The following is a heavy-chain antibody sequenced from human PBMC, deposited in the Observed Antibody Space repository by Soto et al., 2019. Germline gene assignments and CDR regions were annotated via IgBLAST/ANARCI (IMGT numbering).Heavy chain of an antibody. CDR1: GGSIRSYY. Sequence: SETLSLTCAVSGGSIRSYYWTWVRQPPGKGLEWIGYIYYNGNTKYNPSFKSRVTISVDTPKNQFSLKVGSVNAADTAVYYCARIYYISGRPLMDIWGQGTTVTVSS. D-gene: IGHD3-10*01. CDR3: ARIYYISGRPLMDI. J-gene: IGHJ6*02. V-gene: IGHV4-59*01. CDR2: IYYNGNT.